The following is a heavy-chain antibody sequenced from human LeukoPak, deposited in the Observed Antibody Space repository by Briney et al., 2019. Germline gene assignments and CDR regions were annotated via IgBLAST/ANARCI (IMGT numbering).Heavy chain of an antibody. J-gene: IGHJ4*02. CDR1: SYSITSGYH. V-gene: IGHV4-38-2*02. D-gene: IGHD1-20*01. Sequence: SETLSLTCTVSSYSITSGYHWGWVRQPPGKGLEWIGSIYRTGSTYYSASLKSRVTISVDRAKNQFSLKLSSVTAADTAVYYCTRVNWNPDYWGQGTLVTVSS. CDR3: TRVNWNPDY. CDR2: IYRTGST.